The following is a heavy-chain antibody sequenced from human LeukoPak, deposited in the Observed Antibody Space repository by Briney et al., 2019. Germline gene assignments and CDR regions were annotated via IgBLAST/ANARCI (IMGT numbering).Heavy chain of an antibody. J-gene: IGHJ4*02. D-gene: IGHD3-16*01. CDR3: GGGYYVGDDYSFIF. CDR1: RFTFSSYE. Sequence: QPGGSLRLSCAASRFTFSSYEMNWVRRAPGKGLEWISHISSSGSTIFYADSVRGRFTISRDNAKNSLYLQMNSLRVEDTAVYYWGGGYYVGDDYSFIFGGQGIRVSVSS. V-gene: IGHV3-48*03. CDR2: ISSSGSTI.